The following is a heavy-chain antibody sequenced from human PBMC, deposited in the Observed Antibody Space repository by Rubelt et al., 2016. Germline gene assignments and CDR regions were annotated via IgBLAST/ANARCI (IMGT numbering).Heavy chain of an antibody. CDR1: GFTFSSYW. V-gene: IGHV3-74*01. D-gene: IGHD5-18*01. CDR2: INSDGSST. J-gene: IGHJ3*02. CDR3: ARASGYGYPRGAFDI. Sequence: EVQLVESGGGLVQPGGSLRLSCAASGFTFSSYWMHWVRQAPGKGLVWVSRINSDGSSTSYADSVKGRFTISRDNAKNTLYLQMNSLRAEDTAVYYCARASGYGYPRGAFDIWGQGTMVTVSS.